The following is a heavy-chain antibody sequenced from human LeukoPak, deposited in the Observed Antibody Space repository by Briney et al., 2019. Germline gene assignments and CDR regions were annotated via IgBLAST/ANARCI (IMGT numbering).Heavy chain of an antibody. Sequence: PGGSLRLSCAASGFTFSSYGMHWVRQAPGKGLEWVAFIRYDGSNKYYADSVKGRFTISRDNSKNTLYLQMNSLRAEDTAVYYCASLGVMITFGGGNAFDIWGQGTMVTVSS. V-gene: IGHV3-30*02. CDR1: GFTFSSYG. CDR3: ASLGVMITFGGGNAFDI. CDR2: IRYDGSNK. J-gene: IGHJ3*02. D-gene: IGHD3-16*01.